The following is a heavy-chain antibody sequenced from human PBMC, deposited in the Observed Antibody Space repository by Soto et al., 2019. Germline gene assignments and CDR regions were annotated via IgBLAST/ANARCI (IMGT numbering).Heavy chain of an antibody. V-gene: IGHV1-2*02. J-gene: IGHJ5*02. CDR1: GYTFTDSF. CDR2: INPNIGDT. D-gene: IGHD1-1*01. Sequence: GASVKVSCKASGYTFTDSFIHWVRQAPGQGLEWMGWINPNIGDTVYAQNLEGRVTMTRDTSISTAYMELSRLTSDDTAVYYCAKRDTTRIHGPWGQGTLVTAPQ. CDR3: AKRDTTRIHGP.